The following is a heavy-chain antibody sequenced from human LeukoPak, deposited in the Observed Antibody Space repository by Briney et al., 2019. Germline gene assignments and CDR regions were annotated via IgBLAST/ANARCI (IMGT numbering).Heavy chain of an antibody. Sequence: SVKVSCKAPGGTFSSYAISWVRQAPGQGLEWMGGIIPIFGTANYAQKFQGRVTITADESTSTAYMELSSLRSEDTAVYYCARNGDYDDAFDIWGQGTMVTVSS. J-gene: IGHJ3*02. V-gene: IGHV1-69*01. CDR3: ARNGDYDDAFDI. CDR1: GGTFSSYA. D-gene: IGHD4-17*01. CDR2: IIPIFGTA.